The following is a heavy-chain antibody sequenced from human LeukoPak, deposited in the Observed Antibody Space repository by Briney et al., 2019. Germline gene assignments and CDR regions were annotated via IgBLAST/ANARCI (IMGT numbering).Heavy chain of an antibody. D-gene: IGHD6-19*01. CDR2: INHSGSA. J-gene: IGHJ4*02. CDR1: GGSFSGYY. CDR3: ARDRYSSGARLFDY. Sequence: SETLSLTCAVYGGSFSGYYWSWIRQPPGKGLEWIGEINHSGSANYNPSLKSRVTISVDTSKNQFSLKLSSVTAADTAVYYCARDRYSSGARLFDYWGQGTLVTVSS. V-gene: IGHV4-34*01.